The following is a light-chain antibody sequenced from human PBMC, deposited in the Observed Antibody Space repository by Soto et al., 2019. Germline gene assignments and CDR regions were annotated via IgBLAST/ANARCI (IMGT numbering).Light chain of an antibody. V-gene: IGLV2-14*01. CDR1: SSDVGGYNY. CDR2: EVS. CDR3: SSYTSSSTLG. Sequence: QSVLTQPASVSGSPGQSITISCTGTSSDVGGYNYVSWYQQHPGKAPKLMIYEVSNRPSGVSNRFSGSKSGNTASLTISGIKAEDGADYYCSSYTSSSTLGFGTGTKVTVL. J-gene: IGLJ1*01.